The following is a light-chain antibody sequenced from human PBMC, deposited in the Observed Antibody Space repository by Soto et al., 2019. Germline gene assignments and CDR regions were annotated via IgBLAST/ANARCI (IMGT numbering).Light chain of an antibody. CDR3: QHDNTSPPWT. V-gene: IGKV3-15*01. CDR2: GAS. J-gene: IGKJ1*01. CDR1: QSVSSN. Sequence: EIVMTQSPATLSVSPGERATLSCRASQSVSSNLAWYQQKPGQAPMLLLYGASTRATGIPARCSGSGSATVFPLTISSLQSEDVAVYYRQHDNTSPPWTFGQGTKVEIK.